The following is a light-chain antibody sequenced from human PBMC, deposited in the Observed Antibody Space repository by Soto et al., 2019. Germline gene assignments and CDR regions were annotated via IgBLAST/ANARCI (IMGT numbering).Light chain of an antibody. Sequence: EIMMTQSPGNLSVSPGERATPSCRASQSITNNLAWYQQKVGQAPRLLIYGASTRATGIPARFRGSGSGTELTLTISCLQSEDFAVYYCKQYKQWPPKMAFGQGTKV. CDR1: QSITNN. CDR2: GAS. J-gene: IGKJ1*01. V-gene: IGKV3-15*01. CDR3: KQYKQWPPKMA.